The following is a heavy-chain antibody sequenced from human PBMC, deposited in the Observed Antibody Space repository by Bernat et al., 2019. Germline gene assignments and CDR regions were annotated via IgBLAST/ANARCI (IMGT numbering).Heavy chain of an antibody. CDR2: IYHSGST. V-gene: IGHV4-4*02. CDR1: GGSISSSNW. D-gene: IGHD6-25*01. Sequence: QVQLQESGPGLVKPSGTLSLTCAVSGGSISSSNWWSWVRQPPGKGLEWIGEIYHSGSTNYNPSLKSRVTISVDKSKNQFSLKLSSVTAADTAVYYCVSYIGGSASTSGMEVWGQGTTVTVSS. CDR3: VSYIGGSASTSGMEV. J-gene: IGHJ6*02.